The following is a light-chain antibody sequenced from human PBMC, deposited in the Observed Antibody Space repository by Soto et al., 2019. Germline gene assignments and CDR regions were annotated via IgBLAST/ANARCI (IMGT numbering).Light chain of an antibody. V-gene: IGLV1-44*01. Sequence: QSVLTQPPSVSGAPGQRVTISCSGSSSNIGAGYDVHWYQQLPGTAPKLLIYSNNQRPSGVPDRFSGSKSGTSASLAISGLQSEDEADYSCAAWDDSLNGPVFGGGTKLTVL. CDR1: SSNIGAGYD. J-gene: IGLJ2*01. CDR3: AAWDDSLNGPV. CDR2: SNN.